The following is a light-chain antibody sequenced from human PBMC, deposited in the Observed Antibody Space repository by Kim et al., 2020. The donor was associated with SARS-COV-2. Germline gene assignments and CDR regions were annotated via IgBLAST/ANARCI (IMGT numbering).Light chain of an antibody. J-gene: IGLJ1*01. CDR3: SSYSGSTFYV. CDR1: SSDVGGYNS. V-gene: IGLV2-14*03. CDR2: DVT. Sequence: SALTQPASVSGSPGQSITISCTGTSSDVGGYNSVSWYQQHPGKAPKLMIYDVTNRPSGVSNRFSGSKSGNTASLTISGLQAEDEADYYCSSYSGSTFYVFGAGTKVTVL.